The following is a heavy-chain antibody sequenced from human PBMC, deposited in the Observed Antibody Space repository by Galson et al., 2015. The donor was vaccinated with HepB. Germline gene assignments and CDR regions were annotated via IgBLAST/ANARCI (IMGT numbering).Heavy chain of an antibody. CDR3: ARDLPFCTSTSCYPYYFDY. CDR1: GFTVTSNY. CDR2: IYSAGSGGTT. D-gene: IGHD2-2*01. V-gene: IGHV3-53*01. Sequence: SLRLSCAASGFTVTSNYMSWVRQAPGKGLDWVSVIYSAGSGGTTHYADSVKGRFTISRDHSKNTLYLQMNSLRAEDTAIYYCARDLPFCTSTSCYPYYFDYWGQGTLVTVSS. J-gene: IGHJ4*02.